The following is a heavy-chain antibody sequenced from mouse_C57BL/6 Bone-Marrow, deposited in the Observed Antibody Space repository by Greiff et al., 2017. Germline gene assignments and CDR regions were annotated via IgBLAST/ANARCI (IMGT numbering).Heavy chain of an antibody. CDR3: ARCGWDAMDY. J-gene: IGHJ4*01. CDR2: IYPGGGYT. CDR1: GYTFTNYW. D-gene: IGHD3-3*01. Sequence: SGAELVRPGTSVKMSCKASGYTFTNYWIGWAKQRPGHGLEWIGDIYPGGGYTNYNEKFKGKATLTADKASSTAYMQFSSRTSEDSAIYYCARCGWDAMDYWGQGTSVTVSS. V-gene: IGHV1-63*01.